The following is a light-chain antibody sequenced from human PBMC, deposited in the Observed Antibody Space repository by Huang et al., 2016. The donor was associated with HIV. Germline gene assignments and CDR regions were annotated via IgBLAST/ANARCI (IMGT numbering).Light chain of an antibody. CDR1: QSLLHSSGYNY. CDR3: MQALETPRT. CDR2: LCY. Sequence: DIVMTQSPLSLPVTPGEPASISCRSSQSLLHSSGYNYLDWYVQKPGQSPQLLIYLCYNRASGVPDRFSCSGSVTDCTLKISRVEAEDVGVYYCMQALETPRTFGQGTRLEIK. V-gene: IGKV2-28*01. J-gene: IGKJ5*01.